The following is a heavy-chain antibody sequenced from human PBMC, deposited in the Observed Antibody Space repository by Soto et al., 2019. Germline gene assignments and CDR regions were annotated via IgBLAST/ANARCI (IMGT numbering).Heavy chain of an antibody. CDR1: GGSFSGYY. CDR3: ARFLWFGEFADAFDI. D-gene: IGHD3-10*01. CDR2: INHSGST. J-gene: IGHJ3*02. Sequence: SETLSLTCAVYGGSFSGYYWSWIRQPPGKGLEWIGEINHSGSTNYNPSLKSRVTISVDTSKNQFSLKLSSVTAADTAVYYCARFLWFGEFADAFDIWGQGTMVTVSS. V-gene: IGHV4-34*01.